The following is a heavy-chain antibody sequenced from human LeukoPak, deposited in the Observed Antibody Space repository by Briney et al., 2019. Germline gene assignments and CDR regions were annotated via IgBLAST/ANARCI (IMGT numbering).Heavy chain of an antibody. CDR1: GYKFTDDY. V-gene: IGHV1-2*02. D-gene: IGHD3-16*01. Sequence: ASVKVSCKASGYKFTDDYMHWVRQAPGQGLEFMGWINPDSGFTNYAQKFKGRVTMTRDTSISTAYLEVRCLTSDDTAVYYCAPTAEAYTSWWKVWGQGTLVTVSS. CDR2: INPDSGFT. J-gene: IGHJ4*02. CDR3: APTAEAYTSWWKV.